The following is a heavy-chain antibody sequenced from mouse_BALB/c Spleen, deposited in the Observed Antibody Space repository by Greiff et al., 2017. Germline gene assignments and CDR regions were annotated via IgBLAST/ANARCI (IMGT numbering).Heavy chain of an antibody. D-gene: IGHD2-10*01. J-gene: IGHJ4*01. CDR1: GYSITSDYA. CDR3: ARKAYYGNYDYAMDY. V-gene: IGHV3-2*02. CDR2: ISYSGST. Sequence: EVKLMESGPGLVKPSQSLSLTCTVTGYSITSDYAWNWIRQFPGNKLEWMGYISYSGSTSYNPSLKSRISITRDTSKNQFFLQLNSVTTEDTATYYCARKAYYGNYDYAMDYWGQGTSVTVSS.